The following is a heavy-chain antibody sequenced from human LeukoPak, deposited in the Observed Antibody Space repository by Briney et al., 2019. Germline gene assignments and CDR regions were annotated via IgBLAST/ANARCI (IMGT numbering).Heavy chain of an antibody. Sequence: SETLSLTCTVSGYSISSGYYWGWIRQPPGKGMEWIGSIYHSGSTYYNPSLKSRVTISVDTSKNQFSLKLSSVTAADTAVYYCARDAAHYYGSGNWFDPWGQGTLVTVSS. CDR1: GYSISSGYY. D-gene: IGHD3-10*01. CDR2: IYHSGST. V-gene: IGHV4-38-2*02. CDR3: ARDAAHYYGSGNWFDP. J-gene: IGHJ5*02.